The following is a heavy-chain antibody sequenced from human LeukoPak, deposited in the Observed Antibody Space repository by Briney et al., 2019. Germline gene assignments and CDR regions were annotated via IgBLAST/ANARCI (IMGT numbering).Heavy chain of an antibody. CDR2: IYVGDSDT. Sequence: GESLKISCKGSGYSFTSYWIGWVRPMPGKGLEWMGIIYVGDSDTRYSPSFQGQVTVSADKSISTAYLQWSSLKASDTAMYYCARHRSYSSGWYSDYWGQGTLVTVSS. V-gene: IGHV5-51*01. CDR1: GYSFTSYW. D-gene: IGHD6-19*01. J-gene: IGHJ4*02. CDR3: ARHRSYSSGWYSDY.